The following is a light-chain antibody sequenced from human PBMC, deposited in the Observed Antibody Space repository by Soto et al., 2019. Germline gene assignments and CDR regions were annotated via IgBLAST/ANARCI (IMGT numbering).Light chain of an antibody. V-gene: IGKV1-39*01. CDR3: QQGYSTPDT. Sequence: DIQMTQSPSSLSASVADRVTITCRASQSTSSYLNWYQQKPGKAPNLLIYAASSLQGGVPSSFSGSGSGTDFTLTISSLQPEDFATYYCQQGYSTPDTFGPGTKVDIK. CDR1: QSTSSY. CDR2: AAS. J-gene: IGKJ3*01.